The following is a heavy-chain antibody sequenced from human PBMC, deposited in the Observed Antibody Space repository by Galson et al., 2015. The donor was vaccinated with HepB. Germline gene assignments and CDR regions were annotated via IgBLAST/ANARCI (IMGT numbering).Heavy chain of an antibody. V-gene: IGHV4-4*02. CDR2: IYHRGST. CDR1: GGPISSSNW. Sequence: ETLSLTRAVSGGPISSSNWWSWVRQPPGKGLERIGEIYHRGSTNYNPSLKSRVTITVDKSKNQFSLKLSSVTAADTAVYYCARDRSGTGEYYYYGMDVWGQGTTVTVSS. J-gene: IGHJ6*02. CDR3: ARDRSGTGEYYYYGMDV. D-gene: IGHD7-27*01.